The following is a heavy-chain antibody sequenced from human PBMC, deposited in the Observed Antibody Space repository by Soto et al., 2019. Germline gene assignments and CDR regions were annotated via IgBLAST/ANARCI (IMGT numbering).Heavy chain of an antibody. J-gene: IGHJ4*02. D-gene: IGHD2-8*01. CDR2: IYFSGST. V-gene: IGHV4-59*12. CDR1: GGSISSYY. Sequence: SETLSLTCTVSGGSISSYYWSWIRQPPGKGLEWIGYIYFSGSTNYNPSLKSRVTISVDTSKNQFSLKLSSVTAADTAVYYCARTRSSRDCTNGVCYPTPFDYWGQGTLVTVSS. CDR3: ARTRSSRDCTNGVCYPTPFDY.